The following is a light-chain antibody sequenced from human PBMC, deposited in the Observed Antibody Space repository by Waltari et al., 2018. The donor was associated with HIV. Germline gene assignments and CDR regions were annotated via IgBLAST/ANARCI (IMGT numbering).Light chain of an antibody. V-gene: IGLV1-40*01. Sequence: QYALTQPPSVSGAPGQSVPISCSGHNFTIGEGFDVHWYHRVPGAAPKLLISGSTNRPSVVPDRFSGSTSGASASLTISELQTEDEGDYFCQSYDNSPSAWVFGTGTTLTVL. CDR1: NFTIGEGFD. CDR2: GST. J-gene: IGLJ3*02. CDR3: QSYDNSPSAWV.